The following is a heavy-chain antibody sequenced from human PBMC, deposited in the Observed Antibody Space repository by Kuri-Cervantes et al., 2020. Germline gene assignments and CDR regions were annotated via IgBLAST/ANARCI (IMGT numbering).Heavy chain of an antibody. CDR1: GYTFTSYG. Sequence: SVKVSCKASGYTFTSYGISWVRQAPGQGLEWMGGIIPIFGTANYAQKFQGRVTITRDTSASTAYMELSSLRSEDTAVYYCARSNRITMVRGVNLNWFDPWGQGTLVTVSS. CDR3: ARSNRITMVRGVNLNWFDP. V-gene: IGHV1-69*05. D-gene: IGHD3-10*01. CDR2: IIPIFGTA. J-gene: IGHJ5*02.